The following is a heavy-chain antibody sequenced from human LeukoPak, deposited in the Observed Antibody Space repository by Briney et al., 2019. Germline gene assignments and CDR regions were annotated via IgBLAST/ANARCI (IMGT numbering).Heavy chain of an antibody. CDR2: IYYTGDV. J-gene: IGHJ4*02. CDR1: DGAISSVNYY. CDR3: ARIKAGSRVLDY. D-gene: IGHD6-13*01. Sequence: SETLSLTCSVSDGAISSVNYYWSWIRQHPGKGLEWIGYIYYTGDVYYNPSLKSRVAILVDTSENQFSLKVSSVTAADTAVYYCARIKAGSRVLDYWGQGTLVTVSS. V-gene: IGHV4-31*03.